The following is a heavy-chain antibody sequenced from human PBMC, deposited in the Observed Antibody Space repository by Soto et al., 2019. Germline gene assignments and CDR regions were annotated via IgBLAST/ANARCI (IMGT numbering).Heavy chain of an antibody. CDR2: ISGSGGST. J-gene: IGHJ4*01. Sequence: GGSLRLSCAASGFTFSSYAMSWVRQAPGKGLEWVSAISGSGGSTYYADSVKGRFTISRDNSKNTLYLQMNSLRAEDTAVYYCANAVGVYRSSWYYFEYWGHGTLVTVSS. D-gene: IGHD6-13*01. V-gene: IGHV3-23*01. CDR3: ANAVGVYRSSWYYFEY. CDR1: GFTFSSYA.